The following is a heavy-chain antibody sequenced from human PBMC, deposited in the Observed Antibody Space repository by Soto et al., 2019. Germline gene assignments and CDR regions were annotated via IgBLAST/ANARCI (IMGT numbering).Heavy chain of an antibody. D-gene: IGHD2-2*01. CDR3: GRDGGYQRFDY. J-gene: IGHJ4*02. CDR1: GYTFTTYY. Sequence: QVQLVQSGAEVKKPGASVKVSCKASGYTFTTYYIHWVRQAPGQGLEWMGIINPSGDNITYAQKFQGRVTMTRDTSTSTVYMELSSLRSEDTAVYYCGRDGGYQRFDYWGQGALVTVSP. V-gene: IGHV1-46*03. CDR2: INPSGDNI.